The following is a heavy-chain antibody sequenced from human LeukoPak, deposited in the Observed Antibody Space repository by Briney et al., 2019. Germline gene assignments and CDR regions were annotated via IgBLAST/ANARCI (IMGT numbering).Heavy chain of an antibody. Sequence: GGSLRLSCAASGFTFSSYAMSWVRQAPGKGLEWGSAISGSGGSTSYADSVKGRFTISRDNSKNTLYLQMNSLRAEDTAVYYCAKGYDFWSGYLHYWGQGTLVTVSS. D-gene: IGHD3-3*01. CDR1: GFTFSSYA. V-gene: IGHV3-23*01. J-gene: IGHJ4*02. CDR2: ISGSGGST. CDR3: AKGYDFWSGYLHY.